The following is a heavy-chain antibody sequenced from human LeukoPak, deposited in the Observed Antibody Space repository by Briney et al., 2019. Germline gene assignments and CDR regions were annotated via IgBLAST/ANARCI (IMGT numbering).Heavy chain of an antibody. J-gene: IGHJ3*02. Sequence: ASVKVSCKASGGTFSSYAISWVRQAPGQGLEWMGGIIPIFGTANYAQKFQGRVTITTDESTSTAYMELSSLRSEDTAVYYCARDQVPEYYYGSSRSGAFDIWGQGTMVTVSS. CDR2: IIPIFGTA. CDR1: GGTFSSYA. CDR3: ARDQVPEYYYGSSRSGAFDI. D-gene: IGHD3-22*01. V-gene: IGHV1-69*05.